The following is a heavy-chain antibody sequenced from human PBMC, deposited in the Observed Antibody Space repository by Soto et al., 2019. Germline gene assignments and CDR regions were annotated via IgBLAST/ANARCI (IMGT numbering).Heavy chain of an antibody. Sequence: GGSLRLSCAASGFTFSSYEMIWVRQAPGKGLEWVSYISSSGSTIYYADSVKVRFTISRDNAKNSLYLQMKSLRAEDTAVYYCATERFVDXWGQGTLVTVSX. CDR3: ATERFVDX. J-gene: IGHJ5*02. CDR1: GFTFSSYE. CDR2: ISSSGSTI. V-gene: IGHV3-48*03. D-gene: IGHD3-10*01.